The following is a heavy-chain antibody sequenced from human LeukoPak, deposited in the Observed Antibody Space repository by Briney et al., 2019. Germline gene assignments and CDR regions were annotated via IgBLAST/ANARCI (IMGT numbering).Heavy chain of an antibody. D-gene: IGHD4/OR15-4a*01. CDR2: IYYSGST. J-gene: IGHJ4*02. Sequence: NASETLPLTCTVSGGSISSGDYYWTWIRQPPGKGLEWIGYIYYSGSTYYNPSLKSRVTISVDTSKNQFSLKLSSVTAADTAVYYCASLTTSRGLFVDYWGQGTLVTVSS. V-gene: IGHV4-30-4*01. CDR3: ASLTTSRGLFVDY. CDR1: GGSISSGDYY.